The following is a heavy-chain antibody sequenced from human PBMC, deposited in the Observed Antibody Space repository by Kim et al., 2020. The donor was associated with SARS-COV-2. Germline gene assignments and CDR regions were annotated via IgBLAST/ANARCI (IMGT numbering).Heavy chain of an antibody. J-gene: IGHJ5*02. D-gene: IGHD5-18*01. Sequence: SETLSLTCTVSGGSISSSSYYWGWIRQPPGKGLEWIGSIYYSGSTYYNPSLKSRVTISVDTSKNQFSLKLSSVTAADTAVYYCARKAYSYGYHWFDPWGQGTLVTVSS. CDR3: ARKAYSYGYHWFDP. CDR1: GGSISSSSYY. V-gene: IGHV4-39*01. CDR2: IYYSGST.